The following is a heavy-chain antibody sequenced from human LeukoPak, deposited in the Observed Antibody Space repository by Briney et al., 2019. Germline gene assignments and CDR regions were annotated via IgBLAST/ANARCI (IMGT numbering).Heavy chain of an antibody. Sequence: GGSLRLSCAASGFTFSTYAMHWVRQAPGKGLEYVSAISSNGGSTYYANSVKGRFTISRDNSKNTLYLQMGGLRTEDMAVYYCARGAPILGATTSWFDPWGQGTLVTVSS. J-gene: IGHJ5*02. V-gene: IGHV3-64*01. CDR1: GFTFSTYA. CDR2: ISSNGGST. CDR3: ARGAPILGATTSWFDP. D-gene: IGHD1-26*01.